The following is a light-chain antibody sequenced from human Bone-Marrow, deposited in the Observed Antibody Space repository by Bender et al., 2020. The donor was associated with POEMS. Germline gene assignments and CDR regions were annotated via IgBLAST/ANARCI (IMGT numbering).Light chain of an antibody. J-gene: IGLJ2*01. CDR2: DNS. CDR3: ATWDRSLSELV. CDR1: SSNIGNNY. V-gene: IGLV1-51*01. Sequence: QSVLTHPPSVSAAPGQRVTISCSGSSSNIGNNYVPWYQRLPGTAPKFLIYDNSERPSGIPDRFSGSKSGTSATLVISGVQPGDEADYYCATWDRSLSELVFGGGTQVTVL.